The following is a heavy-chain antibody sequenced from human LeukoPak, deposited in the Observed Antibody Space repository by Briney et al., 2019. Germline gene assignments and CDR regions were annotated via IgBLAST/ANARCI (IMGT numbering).Heavy chain of an antibody. CDR2: INQDGSEK. J-gene: IGHJ4*02. CDR3: ARDGFAGAADY. CDR1: EFTFSGHW. Sequence: GGSLRLSCAASEFTFSGHWMNWVRQAPGKGPEWVANINQDGSEKHYVDSVKGRFTISRDNAKNSLFLQMNSLRVEDTAVFYCARDGFAGAADYWGQGTLVTVSS. D-gene: IGHD6-13*01. V-gene: IGHV3-7*01.